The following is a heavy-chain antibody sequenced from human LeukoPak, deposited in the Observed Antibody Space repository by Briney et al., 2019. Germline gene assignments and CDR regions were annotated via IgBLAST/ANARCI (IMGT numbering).Heavy chain of an antibody. CDR3: ARDPHCTNGVCYNY. J-gene: IGHJ4*02. V-gene: IGHV1-18*01. D-gene: IGHD2-8*01. CDR2: ISAYNGNT. Sequence: ASVKVSCKASGYTFTSYGISWVRQAPGQGLEWMGWISAYNGNTKYAQKFQGRVIMTTDTSTSTAYMELRSLRSDDTAVYYCARDPHCTNGVCYNYWGQGTLVTVSS. CDR1: GYTFTSYG.